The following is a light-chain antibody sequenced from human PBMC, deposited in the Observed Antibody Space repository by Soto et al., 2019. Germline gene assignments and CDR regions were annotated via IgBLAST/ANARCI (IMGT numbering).Light chain of an antibody. J-gene: IGLJ2*01. CDR1: SSDVGGYNY. Sequence: QSVLTQPASASGSPGQSITISCTGTSSDVGGYNYVSWYQQHPGKAPKLMIYDVSNRPSGVSNRFSGSKSGNTASLTISGLQAEDEDDYYCSSYTSGSTLVVFGGGTKLTVL. CDR3: SSYTSGSTLVV. V-gene: IGLV2-14*01. CDR2: DVS.